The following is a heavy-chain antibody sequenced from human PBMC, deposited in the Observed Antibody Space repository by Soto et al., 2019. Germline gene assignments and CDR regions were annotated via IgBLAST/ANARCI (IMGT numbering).Heavy chain of an antibody. V-gene: IGHV3-74*01. J-gene: IGHJ4*02. Sequence: PGGSLRLSCAASGFTFSSHWMHWVRQAPGKGLVWVSRIGGDGSSTSYADSVKGRFTISRDNAKNTLYLQMNSLRAEDTAVYYCVRTSLVVAAATREDYWGQGTLVTVSS. CDR3: VRTSLVVAAATREDY. CDR1: GFTFSSHW. D-gene: IGHD2-15*01. CDR2: IGGDGSST.